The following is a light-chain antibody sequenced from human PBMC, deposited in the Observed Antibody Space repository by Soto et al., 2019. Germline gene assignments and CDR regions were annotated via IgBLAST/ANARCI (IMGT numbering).Light chain of an antibody. CDR3: QQYGSSSWT. CDR1: QSVSNNY. Sequence: EIVLTPSLGTLSLSPGERATLSCRTSQSVSNNYLAWYQQKPGQAPRLLFYGASSRATGIPDRFSGSGSGTDFTLTISRLEPEDFAVYYCQQYGSSSWTFGQGTKVDTK. V-gene: IGKV3-20*01. J-gene: IGKJ1*01. CDR2: GAS.